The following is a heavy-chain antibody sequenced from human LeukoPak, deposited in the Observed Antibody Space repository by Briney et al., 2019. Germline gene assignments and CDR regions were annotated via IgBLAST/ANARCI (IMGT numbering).Heavy chain of an antibody. Sequence: PSETLSLTCTVSGGSISSGDYYWSWIRQPPGKGLEWIGYIYYSGSTYYNPSLKSRVTISVDTSKNQFSLKLSSVTAADTAVYYCARDPNCFSCGSGSDKGDYWGQGTLVTVSS. CDR1: GGSISSGDYY. D-gene: IGHD3-10*01. CDR3: ARDPNCFSCGSGSDKGDY. CDR2: IYYSGST. V-gene: IGHV4-30-4*01. J-gene: IGHJ4*02.